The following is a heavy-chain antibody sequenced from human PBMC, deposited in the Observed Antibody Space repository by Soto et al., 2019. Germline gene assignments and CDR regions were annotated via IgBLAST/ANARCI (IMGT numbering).Heavy chain of an antibody. V-gene: IGHV1-3*01. J-gene: IGHJ5*02. CDR2: IKAGNGNK. CDR3: AGDRKDVAQFENWFDP. Sequence: ASVKVSCKASGYTFTNYGITWVQQAPGQGLEWMGWIKAGNGNKKYSETFGGRVTITRDTSARTAYMERRSLRSEERAVFYWAGDRKDVAQFENWFDPGGKETLVTVS. CDR1: GYTFTNYG. D-gene: IGHD5-12*01.